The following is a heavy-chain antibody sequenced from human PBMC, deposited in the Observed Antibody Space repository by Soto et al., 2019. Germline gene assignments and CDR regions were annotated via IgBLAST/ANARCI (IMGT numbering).Heavy chain of an antibody. V-gene: IGHV3-66*01. CDR3: ARDRDSSSSGFDP. J-gene: IGHJ5*02. Sequence: EVQLVESGGGLVQPGGSLRLSCAASGFTVSSNYMSWVRQAPGKGLEWVSVIYSGGSTYYADSVKGRFTISRDNSKTTLYLQMNSLRAEATAVYSCARDRDSSSSGFDPWGQGTVVTVSS. CDR1: GFTVSSNY. D-gene: IGHD6-6*01. CDR2: IYSGGST.